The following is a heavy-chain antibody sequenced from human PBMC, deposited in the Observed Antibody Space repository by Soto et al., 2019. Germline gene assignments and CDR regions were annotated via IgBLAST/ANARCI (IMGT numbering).Heavy chain of an antibody. J-gene: IGHJ6*02. CDR2: ISYDGSNK. V-gene: IGHV3-30*18. CDR3: AKDWTNWNYVGYYYYGMDV. Sequence: QVQLVESGGGVVQPGRSLRLSCAASGFTFSSYGMHWVRQAPGKGLEWVAVISYDGSNKYYADSVKGRFTISRDNSKNTLYLQMNSLRAEDTAVYYCAKDWTNWNYVGYYYYGMDVWGQGTTVTVSS. D-gene: IGHD1-7*01. CDR1: GFTFSSYG.